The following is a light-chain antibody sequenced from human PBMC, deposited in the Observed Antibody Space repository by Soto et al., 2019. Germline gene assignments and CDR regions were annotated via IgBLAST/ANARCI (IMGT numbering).Light chain of an antibody. CDR3: QQYGSSPDT. V-gene: IGKV3-20*01. CDR1: QSVSSSY. Sequence: EIVLTQSPGTLSLSPGERATLSCRASQSVSSSYLAWYQQKPGQAPRLLIYGASSRATGIPDRFSGSGSGTDFPLSISRLEPEDFEVYYCQQYGSSPDTFGQGTKLEIK. J-gene: IGKJ2*01. CDR2: GAS.